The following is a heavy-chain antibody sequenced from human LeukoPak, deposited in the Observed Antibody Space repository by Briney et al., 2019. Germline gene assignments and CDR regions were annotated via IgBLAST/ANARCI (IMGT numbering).Heavy chain of an antibody. Sequence: ASVKVSCKASGYTFTNYYMRWVRQAPGQGLEWMGLINPTGTSTNYAQKFRGRVTMTRDTSTTTVYMELSSLRSEDTAVYYCAREESGGYFDYWGQGTLVTVSS. V-gene: IGHV1-46*01. CDR2: INPTGTST. CDR3: AREESGGYFDY. J-gene: IGHJ4*02. D-gene: IGHD2-8*02. CDR1: GYTFTNYY.